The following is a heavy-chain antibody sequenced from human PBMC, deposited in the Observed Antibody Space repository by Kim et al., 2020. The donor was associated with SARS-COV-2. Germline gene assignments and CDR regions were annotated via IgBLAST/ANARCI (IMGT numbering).Heavy chain of an antibody. J-gene: IGHJ4*02. Sequence: SETLSLTCTVSGGSISSYYWSWIRQPPGKGLEWIGYIYYSGSTNYNPSLKSRVTISVDTSKNQFSLKLSSVTAADTAVYYCAGIPIVVVPAANHYWGQGT. CDR1: GGSISSYY. V-gene: IGHV4-59*13. CDR3: AGIPIVVVPAANHY. D-gene: IGHD2-2*01. CDR2: IYYSGST.